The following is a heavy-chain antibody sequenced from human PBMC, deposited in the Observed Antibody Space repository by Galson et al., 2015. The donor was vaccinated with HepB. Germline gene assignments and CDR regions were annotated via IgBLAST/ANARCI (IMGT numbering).Heavy chain of an antibody. Sequence: SLRLSCAASGLTFSSYTMNWVRQTPGKGLQWVSYISTNGATIHYADSVKGRFTISRDNARNSLSLQLNSLRVEDTAVYYCTRGFHYYNNRLNDYWGQGTLVTVSS. CDR3: TRGFHYYNNRLNDY. CDR2: ISTNGATI. J-gene: IGHJ4*02. CDR1: GLTFSSYT. D-gene: IGHD3-22*01. V-gene: IGHV3-48*04.